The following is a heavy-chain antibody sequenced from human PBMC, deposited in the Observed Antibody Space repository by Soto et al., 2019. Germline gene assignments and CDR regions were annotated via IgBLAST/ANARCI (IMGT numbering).Heavy chain of an antibody. J-gene: IGHJ4*02. CDR3: ARAGGAAAPFDY. V-gene: IGHV2-70*01. D-gene: IGHD6-13*01. CDR2: IDWDDDK. Sequence: SGPTLVNPTQTLTLTCTFSGFSLSTSGMCVSWIRQPPGKALEWLALIDWDDDKYYSTSLRTRLTISKDTSKNQVVLTMTNMDPVGTATYYCARAGGAAAPFDYWGQGTLVTVSS. CDR1: GFSLSTSGMC.